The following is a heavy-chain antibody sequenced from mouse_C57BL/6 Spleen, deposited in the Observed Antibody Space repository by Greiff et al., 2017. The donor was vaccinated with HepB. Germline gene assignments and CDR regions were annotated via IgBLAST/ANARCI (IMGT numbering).Heavy chain of an antibody. CDR2: IYPGDGDT. V-gene: IGHV1-80*01. D-gene: IGHD1-1*01. Sequence: QVQLQHSGAELVKPGASVKISCKASGYAFSSYWMNWVKQRPGKGLEWIGQIYPGDGDTNYNGKFKGKATLTADKSSSPAYMQLSSRTSEDSAVYFCSRSGPVYYYGSSTTGGYAMDYWGQGTSVTVSS. CDR1: GYAFSSYW. CDR3: SRSGPVYYYGSSTTGGYAMDY. J-gene: IGHJ4*01.